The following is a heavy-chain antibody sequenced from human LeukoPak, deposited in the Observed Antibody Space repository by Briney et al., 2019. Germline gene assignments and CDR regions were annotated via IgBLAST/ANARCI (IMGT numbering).Heavy chain of an antibody. CDR1: GFTFSSYA. CDR3: AKDSIMITFGGVDY. Sequence: GGSLRLSCVASGFTFSSYAMSWVRQAPGKGLEWVSVISGSGGSTYYRDSVKGRFTISRDNTKNTLYLQMNSLRAEDTAVYYCAKDSIMITFGGVDYWGQGTLVTVSS. V-gene: IGHV3-23*01. D-gene: IGHD3-16*01. CDR2: ISGSGGST. J-gene: IGHJ4*02.